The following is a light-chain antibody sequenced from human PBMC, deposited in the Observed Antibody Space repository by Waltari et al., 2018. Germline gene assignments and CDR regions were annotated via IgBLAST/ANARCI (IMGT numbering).Light chain of an antibody. J-gene: IGLJ2*01. CDR2: DKN. CDR1: SLRRYY. CDR3: HSRDASGVGGA. Sequence: TQDPAVSVALAQTVRLTCHGDSLRRYYPSWYQQRPGQAPTLVLYDKNSRPSGVPDRFSASSSDNTASLTITGAQAEDEAYYYCHSRDASGVGGAFGGGTKLTVL. V-gene: IGLV3-19*01.